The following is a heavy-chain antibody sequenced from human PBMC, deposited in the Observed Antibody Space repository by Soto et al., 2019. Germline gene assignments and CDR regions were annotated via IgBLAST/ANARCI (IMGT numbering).Heavy chain of an antibody. J-gene: IGHJ4*02. Sequence: EVQLVESGGGLVQPGGSLRLSCAASGFTVSSNYMSWVRQAPGKGLEWVSVIYSGGSTYYADSVKGRFTISRDNSKNTLXLQMNXXXXXXXXXXYCARGNRFWLDWGQGTLVTVSS. D-gene: IGHD3-10*01. CDR3: ARGNRFWLD. V-gene: IGHV3-66*01. CDR2: IYSGGST. CDR1: GFTVSSNY.